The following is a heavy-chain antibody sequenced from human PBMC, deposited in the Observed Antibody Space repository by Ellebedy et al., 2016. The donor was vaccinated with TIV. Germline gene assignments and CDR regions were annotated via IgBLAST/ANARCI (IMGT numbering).Heavy chain of an antibody. V-gene: IGHV3-21*01. CDR1: GFTFSSYS. CDR2: ISSSSSYI. CDR3: AKSATHYFDY. J-gene: IGHJ4*02. D-gene: IGHD5-24*01. Sequence: GGSLRLXXAASGFTFSSYSMNWVRQAPGKGLEWVSSISSSSSYIYYADSVKDRFTISRDNAKNSLYLQMNSLRAEDTAVYYCAKSATHYFDYWGQGTLVTVSS.